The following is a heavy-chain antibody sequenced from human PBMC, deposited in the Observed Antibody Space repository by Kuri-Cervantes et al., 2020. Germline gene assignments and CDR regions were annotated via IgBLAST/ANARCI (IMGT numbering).Heavy chain of an antibody. CDR2: IIPIFGTA. Sequence: SVKVSCKASGGTFSGYAISWVRQAPGQGLEWMGGIIPIFGTANYAQKFQGRVTITADESTSTAYMELSSLRSEDTAVYYCARGGAGRWELLRHAFDIWGQGTMVTVSS. CDR3: ARGGAGRWELLRHAFDI. V-gene: IGHV1-69*13. CDR1: GGTFSGYA. J-gene: IGHJ3*02. D-gene: IGHD1-26*01.